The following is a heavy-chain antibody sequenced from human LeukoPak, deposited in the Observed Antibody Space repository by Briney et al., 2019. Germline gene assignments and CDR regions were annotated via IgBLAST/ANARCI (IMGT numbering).Heavy chain of an antibody. Sequence: GGSLRLSCATSQFKFNNYGMTWVRQAPGKGLEWVSAISGSGGSTYYADSVKGRFTISRDNSKNTLYLQMNSLRAEDTAVYYCAKHRALEDYFDYWGQGTLVTVSS. CDR3: AKHRALEDYFDY. J-gene: IGHJ4*02. V-gene: IGHV3-23*01. CDR2: ISGSGGST. CDR1: QFKFNNYG. D-gene: IGHD1-26*01.